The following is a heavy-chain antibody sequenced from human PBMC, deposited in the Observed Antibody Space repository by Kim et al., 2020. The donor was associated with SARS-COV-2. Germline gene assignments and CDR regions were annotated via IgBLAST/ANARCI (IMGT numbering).Heavy chain of an antibody. J-gene: IGHJ6*02. CDR2: VNPRDGST. CDR3: ARDRWFGDYYYYGMGD. CDR1: GYTFTHYH. V-gene: IGHV1-46*01. D-gene: IGHD3-10*01. Sequence: ASVKVSCKTSGYTFTHYHMHWVRQAPGQGLEWMGIVNPRDGSTAYAQKFQGRVTMTRDTSTNTVYMELSSLRSEDTAVYYCARDRWFGDYYYYGMGDWGQGTTVTVSS.